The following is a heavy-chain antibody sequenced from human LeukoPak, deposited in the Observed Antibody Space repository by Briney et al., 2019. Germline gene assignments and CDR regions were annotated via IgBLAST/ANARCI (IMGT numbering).Heavy chain of an antibody. D-gene: IGHD2-8*01. CDR3: AGGDRPREIPPLIRKKNAFDI. Sequence: SETLSLTCGVYDGSFSSYYWSWIRQPPGKGLEWIGEINHSGSTNYNPSLKSRLTISVDTSKNQFSLKLSSVTAADTAVYYCAGGDRPREIPPLIRKKNAFDIWGQGTMVTVSS. CDR2: INHSGST. V-gene: IGHV4-34*01. CDR1: DGSFSSYY. J-gene: IGHJ3*02.